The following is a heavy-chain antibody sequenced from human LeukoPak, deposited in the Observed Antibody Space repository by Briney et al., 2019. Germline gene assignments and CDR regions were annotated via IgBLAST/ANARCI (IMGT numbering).Heavy chain of an antibody. Sequence: PGGSLRLSCAASGFTFSSYALSWVRQAPGKGLEWVSGSAYYADSVRARFTISRDNSKNTLYLQMNSLRAEDTAVYYCAKDCTGTWGGGWYFDYWGPGALVNVSS. CDR2: SA. CDR1: GFTFSSYA. V-gene: IGHV3-23*01. J-gene: IGHJ4*02. D-gene: IGHD2-8*01. CDR3: AKDCTGTWGGGWYFDY.